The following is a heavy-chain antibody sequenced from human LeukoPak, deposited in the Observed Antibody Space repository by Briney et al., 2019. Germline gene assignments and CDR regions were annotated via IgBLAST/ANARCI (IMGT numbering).Heavy chain of an antibody. Sequence: SETLSLTCAVYGGSFSGYYWSWIRQPPGKGLEWIGEINHSGSTNYNPSLKSRVTISVDTSKNQFSLKLSSVTAADTAVYYCARGRAAAGIMRPYYFDYWGQGTLVTVSS. J-gene: IGHJ4*02. CDR2: INHSGST. D-gene: IGHD6-13*01. V-gene: IGHV4-34*01. CDR1: GGSFSGYY. CDR3: ARGRAAAGIMRPYYFDY.